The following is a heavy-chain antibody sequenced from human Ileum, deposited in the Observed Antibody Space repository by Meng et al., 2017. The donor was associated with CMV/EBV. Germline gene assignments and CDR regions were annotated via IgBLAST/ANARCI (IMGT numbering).Heavy chain of an antibody. CDR1: GYTFSDYY. J-gene: IGHJ4*02. Sequence: ASVKVSCKASGYTFSDYYIYWLRQAPGQGLQGMGWIDNYSGDTKYAQKFQGRATMTRDTSISTAYMEVSRLTSDDTTVYYCARVSGQGIRTSVFEYWGQGTLVTVSS. CDR3: ARVSGQGIRTSVFEY. CDR2: IDNYSGDT. D-gene: IGHD2-2*01. V-gene: IGHV1-2*02.